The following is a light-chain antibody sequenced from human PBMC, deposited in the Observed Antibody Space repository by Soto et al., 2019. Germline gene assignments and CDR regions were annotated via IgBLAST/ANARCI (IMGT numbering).Light chain of an antibody. Sequence: DIQMTQSPSSLSSSVGDRVTITCRASQSISSYLNWYQQKPGQAPKLLIYAASSLQSGVPSRFSGSGSGTDFTLTISSLQPEDFATYYCQQCYSTPLTFGQGTKVEIK. CDR1: QSISSY. CDR2: AAS. V-gene: IGKV1-39*01. CDR3: QQCYSTPLT. J-gene: IGKJ1*01.